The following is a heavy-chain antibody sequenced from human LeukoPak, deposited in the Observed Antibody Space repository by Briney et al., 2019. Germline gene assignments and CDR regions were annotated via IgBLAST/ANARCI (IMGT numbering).Heavy chain of an antibody. J-gene: IGHJ3*02. CDR1: GGSISTYY. Sequence: NPSETLSLTCTVSGGSISTYYWAWIRQPPGKGLEWIGYIYYSGSANCNPSLKSRVTISVDTSKNQLSLKLSSVTAADTAVYYCARGYSNSSVMLGAFDIWGQGTMVTVSS. CDR2: IYYSGSA. V-gene: IGHV4-59*01. CDR3: ARGYSNSSVMLGAFDI. D-gene: IGHD6-6*01.